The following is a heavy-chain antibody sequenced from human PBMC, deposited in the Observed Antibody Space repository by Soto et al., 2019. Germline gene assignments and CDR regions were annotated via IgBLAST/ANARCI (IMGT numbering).Heavy chain of an antibody. CDR2: MNPNSGNT. Sequence: ASLKVYRKAAGYAFTVYDINWVRQATGQGLEWMGWMNPNSGNTGYAQKFQGRVTMTRNTSISTAYMELSSLRSEDTAVYYCARKAYFDYWGQGTLVTVYS. CDR1: GYAFTVYD. J-gene: IGHJ4*02. V-gene: IGHV1-8*01. CDR3: ARKAYFDY.